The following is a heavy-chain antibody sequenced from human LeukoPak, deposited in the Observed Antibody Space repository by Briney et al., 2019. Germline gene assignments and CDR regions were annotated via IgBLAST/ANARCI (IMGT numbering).Heavy chain of an antibody. Sequence: SETLSLTCTVSGGSIRDYFWSWIRQPPGKGLEWIGYISDSGSTNYNPSLQSRVTISVDTSKNQFSLRLSSVTAADTAMYYCTKDTGGYDSRGYHYWGQGTLVTVSS. CDR1: GGSIRDYF. D-gene: IGHD3-22*01. CDR3: TKDTGGYDSRGYHY. J-gene: IGHJ4*02. CDR2: ISDSGST. V-gene: IGHV4-59*01.